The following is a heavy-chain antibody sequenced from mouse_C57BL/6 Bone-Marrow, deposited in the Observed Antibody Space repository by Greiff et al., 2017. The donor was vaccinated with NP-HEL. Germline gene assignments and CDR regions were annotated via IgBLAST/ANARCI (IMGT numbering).Heavy chain of an antibody. D-gene: IGHD1-1*01. J-gene: IGHJ2*01. CDR2: IWRGGST. CDR3: AKNNYGSREEYYFDY. CDR1: GFSLTSYG. V-gene: IGHV2-5*01. Sequence: VQLQQSGPGLVQPSQSLSITCTVSGFSLTSYGVHWVRQSPGKGLEWMGGIWRGGSTDYNAAFMSRLRITKDNSNSQVFFKMNSMQADDTAKYYCAKNNYGSREEYYFDYWGKGTTLTVSS.